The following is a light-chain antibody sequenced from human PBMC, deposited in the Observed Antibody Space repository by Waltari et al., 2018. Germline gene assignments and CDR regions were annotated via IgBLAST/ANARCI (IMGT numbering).Light chain of an antibody. CDR2: DVS. Sequence: QSALTQPASVSGSPGRSITISCAGSGTDIGYSAYVSWSQQYPDHVPKLTNSDVSQRPAGNSTRFSGSKSGNTAFLTISGLQADDEPDYYCSAHTIPLHVVFGGGTKVTVL. CDR3: SAHTIPLHVV. J-gene: IGLJ2*01. CDR1: GTDIGYSAY. V-gene: IGLV2-14*03.